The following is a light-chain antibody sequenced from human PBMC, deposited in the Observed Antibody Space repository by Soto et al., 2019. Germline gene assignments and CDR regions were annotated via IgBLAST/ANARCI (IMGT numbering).Light chain of an antibody. CDR3: QQSSNGAT. J-gene: IGKJ3*01. CDR1: QSVGNN. V-gene: IGKV3-11*01. CDR2: AAS. Sequence: IVLTQSPGTLSLSPGERATLSCRASQSVGNNLAWYQKKPGQAPGLLIYAASTRATGIPARFSGSGSGTDFTLTISSLEPEDFAVYYCQQSSNGATFGPGTKVDIK.